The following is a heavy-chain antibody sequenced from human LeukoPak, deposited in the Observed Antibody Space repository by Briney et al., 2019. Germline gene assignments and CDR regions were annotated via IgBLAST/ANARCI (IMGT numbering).Heavy chain of an antibody. V-gene: IGHV4-38-2*02. CDR3: ASALWFGELELDP. J-gene: IGHJ5*02. D-gene: IGHD3-10*01. Sequence: SETLSLTCTVSGYFIRSGFYWGWIRQPPGKGLEWIGSFYHSGSTYYNPSLESRVTISLDTSKNQLSLKLTSVTAADTAVYYCASALWFGELELDPWGQGTLVTVSS. CDR2: FYHSGST. CDR1: GYFIRSGFY.